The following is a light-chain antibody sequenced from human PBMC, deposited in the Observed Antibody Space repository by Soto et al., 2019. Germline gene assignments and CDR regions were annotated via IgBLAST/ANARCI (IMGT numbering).Light chain of an antibody. CDR2: KAS. Sequence: DDQISQSQSVLAGCIEERLTLPSRASQSISSRLAWYQQKPAKAPKLLIYKASTFKSGVPSRFSGSGSGTEFTLTISSLQPDDFAAYYCQHYDRYSGTFGRGTKVDIK. J-gene: IGKJ1*01. CDR3: QHYDRYSGT. CDR1: QSISSR. V-gene: IGKV1-5*03.